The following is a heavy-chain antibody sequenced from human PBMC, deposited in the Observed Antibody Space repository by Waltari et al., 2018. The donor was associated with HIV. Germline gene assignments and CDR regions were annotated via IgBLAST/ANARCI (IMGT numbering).Heavy chain of an antibody. J-gene: IGHJ4*02. CDR3: ASKVLGYCSSTSCFFDY. Sequence: QVQLVQSGAEVKKPEASVKVSCKASGYTFTSYDINWVRQATGQGLEWMGWMNPNSGNTGYAQKFQGRVTMTRNTSISTAYMELSSLISEDTAVYYCASKVLGYCSSTSCFFDYWGQGTLVTVSS. CDR1: GYTFTSYD. V-gene: IGHV1-8*01. CDR2: MNPNSGNT. D-gene: IGHD2-2*01.